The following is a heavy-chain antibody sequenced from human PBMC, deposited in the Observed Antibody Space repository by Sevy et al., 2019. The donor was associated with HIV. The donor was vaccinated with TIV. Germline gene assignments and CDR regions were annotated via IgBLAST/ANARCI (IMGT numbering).Heavy chain of an antibody. J-gene: IGHJ4*02. CDR3: ARGTIAAAATALESFYFAY. CDR1: GGSFSDYY. V-gene: IGHV4-34*01. CDR2: INHFGST. D-gene: IGHD6-13*01. Sequence: SETLSLTCGVYGGSFSDYYWNWIRQPPGKGLEWIGEINHFGSTKYNPSLMSRFTVSLDTSKNQFSLKLSSVTAADSAVYYCARGTIAAAATALESFYFAYWGQGTLVTTSS.